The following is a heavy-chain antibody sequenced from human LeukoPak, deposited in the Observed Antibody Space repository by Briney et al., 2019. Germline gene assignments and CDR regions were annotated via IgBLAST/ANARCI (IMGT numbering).Heavy chain of an antibody. V-gene: IGHV4-39*01. J-gene: IGHJ3*02. CDR3: ARRFAPSRNDAFDI. D-gene: IGHD3-10*01. CDR2: IYYSGST. CDR1: GGSINSSSYY. Sequence: PSETLSLTCTVSGGSINSSSYYWGWIRQPPGKGLEWIGTIYYSGSTYYNPSLKSRVTISVDTSKNQFSLKLSSVTASVTAVYYCARRFAPSRNDAFDIWGQGTMVTVSS.